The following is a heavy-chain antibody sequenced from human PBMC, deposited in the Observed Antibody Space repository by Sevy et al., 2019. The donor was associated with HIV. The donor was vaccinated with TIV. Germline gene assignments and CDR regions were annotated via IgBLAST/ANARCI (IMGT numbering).Heavy chain of an antibody. Sequence: ASVKVSCKASGYTFTGYYMHWVRQAPGQGLEWMGWINPNSGGTNYAQKFQGRVTMTRDTSISTAYMELSRLRSDDTAVYYCARETVYCRGGGCYPSYGMDVWGQGTTVTVSS. CDR3: ARETVYCRGGGCYPSYGMDV. CDR1: GYTFTGYY. V-gene: IGHV1-2*02. J-gene: IGHJ6*02. D-gene: IGHD2-15*01. CDR2: INPNSGGT.